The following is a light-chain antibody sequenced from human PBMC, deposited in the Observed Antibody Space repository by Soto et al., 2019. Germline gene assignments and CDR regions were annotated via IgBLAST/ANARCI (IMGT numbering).Light chain of an antibody. Sequence: QLVLTQSPSASASLGASVKLTCTLSSGHSNYAIAWHQQQSEKGPRYLMKLNSDGSHSKGDGIPDRFSGSSSGAERYLTISSLQSEDXADYYCQTWGSGIVVFGGGTKLTVL. CDR1: SGHSNYA. CDR2: LNSDGSH. V-gene: IGLV4-69*01. CDR3: QTWGSGIVV. J-gene: IGLJ2*01.